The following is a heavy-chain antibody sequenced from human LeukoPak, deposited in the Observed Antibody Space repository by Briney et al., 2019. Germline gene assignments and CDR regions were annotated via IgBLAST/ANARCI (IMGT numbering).Heavy chain of an antibody. CDR3: LARSLVEVSGNYYMDV. V-gene: IGHV3-23*01. D-gene: IGHD1-26*01. CDR2: INGTAINT. J-gene: IGHJ6*03. Sequence: GGSLRLSCAASGFSIMNSSMNWVRQAPGKGLEWVSAINGTAINTVYADSVKGRFTISRDYSKNTLYLQMNNLRVEDTAVYYCLARSLVEVSGNYYMDVWGKGTTVSVSS. CDR1: GFSIMNSS.